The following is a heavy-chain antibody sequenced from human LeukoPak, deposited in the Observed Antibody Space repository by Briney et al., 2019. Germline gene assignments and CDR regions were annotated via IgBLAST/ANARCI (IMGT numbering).Heavy chain of an antibody. CDR2: IYHSGST. J-gene: IGHJ4*02. CDR1: GGSISSSNW. CDR3: ARIYDFWSGLPDY. V-gene: IGHV4-4*02. D-gene: IGHD3-3*01. Sequence: SETLTLTCAVSGGSISSSNWWSWVRQPPGKGLEWIGEIYHSGSTNYNSSLKSRVTISVDKSKNQFSLKLSSVTAADTAVYYCARIYDFWSGLPDYWGQGTLVTVSS.